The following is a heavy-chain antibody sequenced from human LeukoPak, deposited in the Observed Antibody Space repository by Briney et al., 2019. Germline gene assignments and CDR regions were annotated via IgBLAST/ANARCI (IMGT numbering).Heavy chain of an antibody. CDR1: GYSISSGYY. V-gene: IGHV4-61*01. J-gene: IGHJ4*02. Sequence: SETLSLTCAVSGYSISSGYYWGWIRQPPGKGLEWIGYIYYSGSTNYNPSLKSRVTISVDTSKNQFSLKLSSVTAADTAVYYCARGGGYYYFDYWGQGTLVTVSS. D-gene: IGHD2-21*01. CDR2: IYYSGST. CDR3: ARGGGYYYFDY.